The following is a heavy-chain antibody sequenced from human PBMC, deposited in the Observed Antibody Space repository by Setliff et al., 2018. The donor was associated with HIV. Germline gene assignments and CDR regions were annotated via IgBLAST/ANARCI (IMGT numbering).Heavy chain of an antibody. D-gene: IGHD2-15*01. Sequence: PSETLSLTCTVSGGSVNGHYWNWIRLTPGKGLEWIGSISYSGSTNYNPSLKSRVTISVGTSRNEFSLKLSSVTAADTAVYYCATDPTSYCTGGNCHSGRFASWGQGTLVTVSS. CDR2: ISYSGST. CDR1: GGSVNGHY. J-gene: IGHJ4*02. V-gene: IGHV4-59*02. CDR3: ATDPTSYCTGGNCHSGRFAS.